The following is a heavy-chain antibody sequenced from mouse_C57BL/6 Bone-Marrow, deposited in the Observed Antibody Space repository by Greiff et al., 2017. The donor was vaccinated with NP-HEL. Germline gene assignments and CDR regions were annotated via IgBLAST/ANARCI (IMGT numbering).Heavy chain of an antibody. V-gene: IGHV1-69*01. J-gene: IGHJ3*01. CDR1: GYTFTSYW. Sequence: QVQLQQPGAELVMPGASVKLSCKASGYTFTSYWMHWVKQRPGQGLEWIGEIDPSDSYTNYNQKFKGKSKLTVDKSSSTAYMQLSSLTSEDSAVYYCARWGFAYWGQGTLVTVSA. CDR3: ARWGFAY. CDR2: IDPSDSYT.